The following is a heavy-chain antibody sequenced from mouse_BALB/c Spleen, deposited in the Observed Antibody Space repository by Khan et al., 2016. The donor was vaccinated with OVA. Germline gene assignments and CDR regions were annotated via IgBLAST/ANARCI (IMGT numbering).Heavy chain of an antibody. J-gene: IGHJ3*01. CDR1: GYTFTDYS. D-gene: IGHD3-3*01. CDR3: VKGRGGDGSWFAY. V-gene: IGHV9-2-1*01. CDR2: INTATGEP. Sequence: QIQLVQSGPELKRPGATVKISCKSSGYTFTDYSMHWVKQAPGKGLKWMGWINTATGEPTYADDFKGRSAFSLETSTSTAYLQINNLKTEDTATAFCVKGRGGDGSWFAYWGQGTLVTVSA.